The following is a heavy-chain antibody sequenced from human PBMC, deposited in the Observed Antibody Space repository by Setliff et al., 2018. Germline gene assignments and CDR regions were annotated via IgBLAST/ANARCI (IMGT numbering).Heavy chain of an antibody. J-gene: IGHJ4*02. D-gene: IGHD3-3*01. V-gene: IGHV4-59*02. CDR2: ISYSGST. CDR3: ARDGAGHNESWKGHFGY. Sequence: SETLSLTCSVSGVSVSGYFWSWIRQPPGKPLEWIGYISYSGSTNYNPSLKTRVSISEDTSRNQISLRLLSVSAAETAVYFCARDGAGHNESWKGHFGYWGQGTEVTVSS. CDR1: GVSVSGYF.